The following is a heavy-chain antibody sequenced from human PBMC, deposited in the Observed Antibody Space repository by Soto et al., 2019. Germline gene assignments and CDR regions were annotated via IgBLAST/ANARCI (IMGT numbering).Heavy chain of an antibody. V-gene: IGHV3-7*01. CDR2: IKQEGSEK. CDR1: GFTFSSYW. J-gene: IGHJ5*02. Sequence: GGSLRLSCAASGFTFSSYWMSWVRQAPGKGLEWVANIKQEGSEKYYVDSVKGRFTISRDNAKNSLYLQMNSLRAEDTAVYYCARDRVTMVRGVIGPYNWFDPWGQGTLVTVSS. CDR3: ARDRVTMVRGVIGPYNWFDP. D-gene: IGHD3-10*01.